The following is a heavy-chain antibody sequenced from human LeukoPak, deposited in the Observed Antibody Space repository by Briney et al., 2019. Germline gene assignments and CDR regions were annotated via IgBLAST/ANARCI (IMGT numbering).Heavy chain of an antibody. CDR1: GFTFSSYG. V-gene: IGHV3-33*01. CDR3: ARSRAAAKKHYYYYYGMEV. Sequence: GGSLRLSCAASGFTFSSYGMHWVRQAPGKVLEWVSFIWYDGSNKYYAYSVKGRFTISRDNSKNTLYLQMNSLRDEDTAVYYCARSRAAAKKHYYYYYGMEVWGQGTTVTVSS. D-gene: IGHD2-15*01. CDR2: IWYDGSNK. J-gene: IGHJ6*02.